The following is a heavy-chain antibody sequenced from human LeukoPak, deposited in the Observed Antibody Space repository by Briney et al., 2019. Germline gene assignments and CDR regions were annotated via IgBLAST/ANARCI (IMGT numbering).Heavy chain of an antibody. D-gene: IGHD6-19*01. CDR2: IYYSGST. J-gene: IGHJ4*02. CDR3: ATSGWYLLPGVY. Sequence: SETLSLTCAVYGGSFSGYYWGWIRQPPGKGLEWIGSIYYSGSTYYNPSLESRVTISVDTSKNQFSLKLSSVTAADTAVYYCATSGWYLLPGVYWGQGTLVTVSS. V-gene: IGHV4-39*01. CDR1: GGSFSGYY.